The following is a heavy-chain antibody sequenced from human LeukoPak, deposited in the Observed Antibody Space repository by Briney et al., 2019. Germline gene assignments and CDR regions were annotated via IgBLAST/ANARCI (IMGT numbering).Heavy chain of an antibody. D-gene: IGHD4-17*01. J-gene: IGHJ4*02. CDR1: GYTFTKYW. CDR2: IYPGDSDT. V-gene: IGHV5-51*01. CDR3: ARLSTVTYTKDFDY. Sequence: GESLKISCKGSGYTFTKYWIGWVRQMPGKGLEWMGVIYPGDSDTRYSPSSQGQVTISVDKSITTAYLQWSSLKASDTAIYYCARLSTVTYTKDFDYWGQGTLVTVSS.